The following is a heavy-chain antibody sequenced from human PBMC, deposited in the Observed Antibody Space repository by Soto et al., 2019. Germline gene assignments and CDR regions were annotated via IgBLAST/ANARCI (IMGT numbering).Heavy chain of an antibody. J-gene: IGHJ4*02. CDR3: ARDWVSYSSSWYVISSGDY. D-gene: IGHD6-13*01. CDR2: IWYDGSNK. V-gene: IGHV3-33*01. Sequence: GGSLRLSCAASGFTFSSYGMHWVRQAPGKGLEWVAVIWYDGSNKYYADSVKGRFTISRDNSKNTLYLQMNSLRAEDTAVYYCARDWVSYSSSWYVISSGDYWGQGTLVTVS. CDR1: GFTFSSYG.